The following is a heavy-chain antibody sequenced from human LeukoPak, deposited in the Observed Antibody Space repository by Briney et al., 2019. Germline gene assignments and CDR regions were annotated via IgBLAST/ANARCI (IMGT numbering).Heavy chain of an antibody. D-gene: IGHD4-11*01. J-gene: IGHJ4*02. CDR1: GGSISSYY. CDR3: EREAEAKYSNYVDY. CDR2: IYYSGST. Sequence: PSETLSLTCTVSGGSISSYYWSWIWQPPGKGLEWIGYIYYSGSTNYNPSLKSRVTISVDTSKNQFSLKLSSVTAADTAVYYCEREAEAKYSNYVDYWGQGTLVTVSS. V-gene: IGHV4-59*01.